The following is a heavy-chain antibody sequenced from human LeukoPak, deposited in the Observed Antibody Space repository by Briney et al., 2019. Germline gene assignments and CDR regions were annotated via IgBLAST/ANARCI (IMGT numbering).Heavy chain of an antibody. CDR1: GGSFSGYY. D-gene: IGHD5-24*01. V-gene: IGHV4-34*01. J-gene: IGHJ4*02. Sequence: SETLSLTCAVYGGSFSGYYWSWIRQPPGKGLEWIGEINHSGGTNYNPSPKSRVTISVDTSKNQFSLKLRSVTAADTAVYYCARGPFRRGEMASYWGQGTLVTVSS. CDR3: ARGPFRRGEMASY. CDR2: INHSGGT.